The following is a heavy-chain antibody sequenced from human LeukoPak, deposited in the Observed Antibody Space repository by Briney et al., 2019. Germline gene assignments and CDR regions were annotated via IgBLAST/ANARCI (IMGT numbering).Heavy chain of an antibody. CDR3: ARSPHILTGEKFEY. D-gene: IGHD3-9*01. Sequence: ASVKVSCKAAGYTFINYYMHWVRQAPGQGLEWMGLINPSGGSTSYAQKFQGRVTMTRDMSTSTIYMELSSLRSDDTAVYYCARSPHILTGEKFEYWGQGTRVTVSS. V-gene: IGHV1-46*01. CDR1: GYTFINYY. J-gene: IGHJ4*02. CDR2: INPSGGST.